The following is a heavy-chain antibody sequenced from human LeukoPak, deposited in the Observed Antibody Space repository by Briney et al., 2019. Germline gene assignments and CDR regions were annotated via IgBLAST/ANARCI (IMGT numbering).Heavy chain of an antibody. CDR3: ARLVAAAGYKWFDP. D-gene: IGHD6-13*01. CDR2: IYPGDSDT. V-gene: IGHV5-51*01. CDR1: GYTFTASW. J-gene: IGHJ5*02. Sequence: GESLKISCKTSGYTFTASWIGWVRQTPGKGLEWIGLIYPGDSDTTYSPSFQGQVTISADKSISTAYLHWISLKAPDTAMYYCARLVAAAGYKWFDPWGQGTLVTVSS.